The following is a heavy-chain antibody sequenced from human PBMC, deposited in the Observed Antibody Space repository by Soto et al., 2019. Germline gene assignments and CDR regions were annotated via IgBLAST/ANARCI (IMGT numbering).Heavy chain of an antibody. V-gene: IGHV1-3*01. CDR3: ARGFDGSADY. Sequence: GASVKVSCSAYGYTFTSNAIHRMRQAPGQRLEWMGWINGGDANTQYSQNFQGRVTLSRDTSATTAYMELSSLRSEDTAVYYCARGFDGSADYWGQGTLVTVSS. CDR1: GYTFTSNA. J-gene: IGHJ4*02. D-gene: IGHD3-10*01. CDR2: INGGDANT.